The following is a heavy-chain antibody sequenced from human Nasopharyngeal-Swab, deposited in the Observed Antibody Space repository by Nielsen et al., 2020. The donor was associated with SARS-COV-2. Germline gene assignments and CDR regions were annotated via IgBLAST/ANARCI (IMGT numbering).Heavy chain of an antibody. CDR2: INPSGGST. D-gene: IGHD3-9*01. J-gene: IGHJ4*02. CDR1: GYTFTSYG. Sequence: ASVKVSCKASGYTFTSYGISWVRQAPGQGLEWMGIINPSGGSTSYAQKFQGRVTMTRDTSTSTVYMELSSLRSEDTAVYYCARPSYDILGVDLYYFDYWGQGTLVTVSS. V-gene: IGHV1-46*01. CDR3: ARPSYDILGVDLYYFDY.